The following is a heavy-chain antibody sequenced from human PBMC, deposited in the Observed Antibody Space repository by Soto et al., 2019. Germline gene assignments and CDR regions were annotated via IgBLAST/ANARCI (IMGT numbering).Heavy chain of an antibody. CDR3: ARAPVDIVATNYYHYGMDV. Sequence: SVKVSCKASGGTFSSYAISWVRQAPGQGLEWMGGIIPIFGTANYAQKFQGRVTITADESTSTAYMELSSLRSEDTAVYYCARAPVDIVATNYYHYGMDVWGQGTTVTVSS. CDR1: GGTFSSYA. CDR2: IIPIFGTA. D-gene: IGHD5-12*01. J-gene: IGHJ6*02. V-gene: IGHV1-69*13.